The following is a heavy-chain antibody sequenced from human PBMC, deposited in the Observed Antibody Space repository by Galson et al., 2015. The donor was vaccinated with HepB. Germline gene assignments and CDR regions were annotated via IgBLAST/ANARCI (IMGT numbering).Heavy chain of an antibody. D-gene: IGHD3-22*01. Sequence: SVKVSCKASGFTFTSSAVQWVRQARGQRLEWIGWIVVGSGNTNYAQKFQERVTITRDTSTSTAYMELSSLRSEDTAVYYCAADLKDSSGYYYYYGMDVWGQGTTVTVSS. CDR1: GFTFTSSA. V-gene: IGHV1-58*01. CDR2: IVVGSGNT. J-gene: IGHJ6*02. CDR3: AADLKDSSGYYYYYGMDV.